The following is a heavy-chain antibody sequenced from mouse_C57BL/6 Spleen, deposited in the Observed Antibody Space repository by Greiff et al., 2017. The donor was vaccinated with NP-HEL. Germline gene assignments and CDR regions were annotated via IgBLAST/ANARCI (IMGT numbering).Heavy chain of an antibody. V-gene: IGHV1-22*01. CDR3: ARQDDYGYYAMDY. CDR2: INPNNGGT. Sequence: VQLQQSGPELVKPGASVKMSCKASGYTFTDYNMHWVKQSHGKSLEWIGYINPNNGGTSYNQKFKGKATLTVNKSSSTAYMELRSLTSEDSAVYYCARQDDYGYYAMDYWGQGTSVTVSS. J-gene: IGHJ4*01. D-gene: IGHD2-4*01. CDR1: GYTFTDYN.